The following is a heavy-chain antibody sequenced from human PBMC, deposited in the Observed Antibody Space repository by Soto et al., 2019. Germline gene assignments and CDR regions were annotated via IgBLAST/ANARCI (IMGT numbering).Heavy chain of an antibody. CDR3: AKDRAEYSGYDQPFDY. Sequence: GGSLRLSXAASGFTFSSYAMSWVRQAPGKGLEWVSAISGSGGSTYYADSVKGRFTISRDNSKNTLYLQMNSLRAEDTAVYYCAKDRAEYSGYDQPFDYWGQGTLVTVSS. CDR2: ISGSGGST. V-gene: IGHV3-23*01. D-gene: IGHD5-12*01. J-gene: IGHJ4*02. CDR1: GFTFSSYA.